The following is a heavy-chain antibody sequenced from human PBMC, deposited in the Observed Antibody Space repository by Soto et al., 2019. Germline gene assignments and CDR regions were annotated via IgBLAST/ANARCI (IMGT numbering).Heavy chain of an antibody. Sequence: ASVKVSCKASGYTFTSYYMHWVRQAPGQGLEWMGIINPSGGSTSYAQKFQGRVTMTRDTSTSTVYMELSSLRSEDTAVYYCARTRTISSSGSYYGMDVWGQGTTVTVSS. D-gene: IGHD3-3*01. CDR3: ARTRTISSSGSYYGMDV. V-gene: IGHV1-46*01. CDR2: INPSGGST. J-gene: IGHJ6*02. CDR1: GYTFTSYY.